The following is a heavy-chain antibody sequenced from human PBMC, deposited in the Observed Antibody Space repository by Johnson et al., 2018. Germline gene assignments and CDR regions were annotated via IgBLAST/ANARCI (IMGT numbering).Heavy chain of an antibody. CDR3: ARGASGWGPSGEDAIDF. V-gene: IGHV3-30-3*01. J-gene: IGHJ4*02. D-gene: IGHD6-19*01. CDR2: MSYDGTDK. Sequence: QVQLVQSGGGVVQPGRSLRLFCVASGFSFDAYTLHWVRQAPGKGLEWLAVMSYDGTDKYYADSVKGRFTISRDNSKNTLYLQMNSLSMEDTGGYYCARGASGWGPSGEDAIDFWGQGTLVTVSS. CDR1: GFSFDAYT.